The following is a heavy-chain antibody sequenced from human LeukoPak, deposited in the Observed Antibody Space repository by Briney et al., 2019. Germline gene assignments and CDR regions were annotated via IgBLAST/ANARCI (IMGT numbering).Heavy chain of an antibody. V-gene: IGHV3-7*01. CDR2: VQPDGSET. J-gene: IGHJ4*02. CDR3: LASGGY. CDR1: GFTFSSYA. D-gene: IGHD6-25*01. Sequence: GGSLRLSCAASGFTFSSYAMHWVRQAPGKGLEWVANVQPDGSETYYVDSVKGRFTVSRDNAQNSLFLQMNSLRAEDTAVYYCLASGGYWGQGTLVIVSS.